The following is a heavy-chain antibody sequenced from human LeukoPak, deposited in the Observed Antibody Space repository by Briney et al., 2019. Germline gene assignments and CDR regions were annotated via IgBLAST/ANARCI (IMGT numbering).Heavy chain of an antibody. J-gene: IGHJ1*01. CDR3: ARGPYYYILTGYYEVSEYFQH. Sequence: GASVKVSCKASGYTFTGYYMHWVRQAPGQGLEWMGWINPNSGGTNYAQKFQGRVTMTRDTSISTAYMELSRLRSDDTAVYYCARGPYYYILTGYYEVSEYFQHWGQGTLVTVSS. D-gene: IGHD3-9*01. CDR1: GYTFTGYY. CDR2: INPNSGGT. V-gene: IGHV1-2*02.